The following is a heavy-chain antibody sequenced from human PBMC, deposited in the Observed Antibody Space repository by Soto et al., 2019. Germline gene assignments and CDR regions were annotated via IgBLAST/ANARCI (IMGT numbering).Heavy chain of an antibody. CDR2: INPKCGAT. J-gene: IGHJ6*02. D-gene: IGHD3-16*01. V-gene: IGHV1-2*02. CDR1: GYIFTGYG. CDR3: VYYRAQSPSGGDDYPQNALDF. Sequence: XSVKVSCKASGYIFTGYGLHWVRQAPGQGLQWMGWINPKCGATDYAQKFQGRVTMTREMSVNTASLQPSGPRPYDTSHDTAVYYRAQSPSGGDDYPQNALDFWGRGTRVTVS.